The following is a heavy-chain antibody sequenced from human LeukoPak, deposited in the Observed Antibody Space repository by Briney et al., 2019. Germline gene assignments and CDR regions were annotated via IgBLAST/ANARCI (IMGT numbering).Heavy chain of an antibody. J-gene: IGHJ4*02. CDR1: GFTFSSYA. Sequence: PGRSLRLSCAASGFTFSSYAMHWVRQAPGKGLEWVAVISYDGSNKYYADSVKGRFTISRDNSKNTLYLQMNSLRAEDTAVYYRARDRDWFGYFDYWGQGTLVTVSS. CDR3: ARDRDWFGYFDY. D-gene: IGHD3/OR15-3a*01. V-gene: IGHV3-30*04. CDR2: ISYDGSNK.